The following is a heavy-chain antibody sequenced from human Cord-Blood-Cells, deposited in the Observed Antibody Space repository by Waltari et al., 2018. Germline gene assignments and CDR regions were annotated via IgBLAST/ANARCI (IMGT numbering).Heavy chain of an antibody. V-gene: IGHV4-39*01. J-gene: IGHJ3*02. CDR2: IYYSGST. Sequence: QLQLQESGPELVKPAETLSLTCTFSGGSISSTGYNWGWIRHPPGEGQEWIGSIYYSGSTYYAPYVKSRVTISVDTSKNQFSLKLSCVTAEDTAVYYCARHPIVVVPAAMDAFDIWGQGTMVTVSS. CDR1: GGSISSTGYN. CDR3: ARHPIVVVPAAMDAFDI. D-gene: IGHD2-2*01.